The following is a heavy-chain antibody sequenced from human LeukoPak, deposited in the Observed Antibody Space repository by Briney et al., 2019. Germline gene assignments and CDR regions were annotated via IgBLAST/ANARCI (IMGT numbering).Heavy chain of an antibody. V-gene: IGHV1-46*01. CDR1: GYTFTSYY. CDR2: INPSGGST. D-gene: IGHD1-14*01. J-gene: IGHJ6*02. Sequence: GASVKVSCKASGYTFTSYYMHWVRQAPGQGLEWMGIINPSGGSTNYAQKFQGRVTMTRDTSISTAYMELSRLRSDDTAVYYCARDLVETAAEYYYYGMDVWGQGTTVTVSS. CDR3: ARDLVETAAEYYYYGMDV.